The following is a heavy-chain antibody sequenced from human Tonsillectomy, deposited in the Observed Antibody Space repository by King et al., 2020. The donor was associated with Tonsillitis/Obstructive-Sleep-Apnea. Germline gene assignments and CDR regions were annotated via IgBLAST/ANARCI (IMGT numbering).Heavy chain of an antibody. CDR3: AIGDVVVHTSLYY. CDR1: GFTFSSYA. D-gene: IGHD2-15*01. CDR2: ISYDGSNK. V-gene: IGHV3-30*04. J-gene: IGHJ4*02. Sequence: VQLVESGGGVVQPGRSLRLSCAASGFTFSSYAIHWVRQAPGKGLKWVAVISYDGSNKNYADSVKGRFTISRDDSKKTLYLQMNSLATEDTGVYYCAIGDVVVHTSLYYWGKGPLVTVSS.